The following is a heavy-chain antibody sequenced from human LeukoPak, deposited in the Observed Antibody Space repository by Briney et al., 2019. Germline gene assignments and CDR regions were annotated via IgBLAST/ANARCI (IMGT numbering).Heavy chain of an antibody. D-gene: IGHD3-3*01. V-gene: IGHV1-2*02. CDR2: INPNSGGT. CDR1: GYTFTGYY. Sequence: ASVKVSCKASGYTFTGYYMHWVRQAPGQGLEWMRWINPNSGGTNYAQKFQGRVTMTRDTSISTAYMELSRLRSDDTAVYYCARAAKGEWLLRAFDIWGQGTMVTVSS. J-gene: IGHJ3*02. CDR3: ARAAKGEWLLRAFDI.